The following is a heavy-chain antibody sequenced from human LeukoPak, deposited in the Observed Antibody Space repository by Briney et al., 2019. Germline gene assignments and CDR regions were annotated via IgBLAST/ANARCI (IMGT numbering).Heavy chain of an antibody. CDR1: GGALSGYY. V-gene: IGHV4-34*01. D-gene: IGHD6-19*01. CDR3: ARAQPYSSGWYDAFDI. CDR2: INHSGST. J-gene: IGHJ3*02. Sequence: SEPLPLTCAVYGGALSGYYWSWIRQPPGKGLKWIGEINHSGSTNYNPSLKSRVTISVDTSKNQFSLKLSSVTAADTAVYYCARAQPYSSGWYDAFDIWGQGTMVTVSS.